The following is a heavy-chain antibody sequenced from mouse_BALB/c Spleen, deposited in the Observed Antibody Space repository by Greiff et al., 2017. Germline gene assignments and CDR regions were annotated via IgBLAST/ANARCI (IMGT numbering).Heavy chain of an antibody. CDR2: ISSGGST. CDR3: ARGDYVSFDY. J-gene: IGHJ2*01. V-gene: IGHV5-6-5*01. D-gene: IGHD2-4*01. CDR1: GFTFSSYA. Sequence: EVQLVESGGGLVKPGGSLKLSCAASGFTFSSYAMSWVRQTPEKRLEWVASISSGGSTYYPDSVKGRFTISRDNARNILYLQMSSLRSEDTAMYYCARGDYVSFDYWGQGTTLTVSS.